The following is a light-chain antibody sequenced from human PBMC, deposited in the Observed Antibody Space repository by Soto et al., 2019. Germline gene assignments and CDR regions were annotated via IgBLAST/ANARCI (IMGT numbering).Light chain of an antibody. CDR3: QQVNSYPIT. J-gene: IGKJ5*01. CDR1: QSLNSL. V-gene: IGKV1-5*01. CDR2: DAS. Sequence: IQMTQSPSTLSASVGDRVTITCRASQSLNSLLAWYQQKPGRAPKLLIYDASTLESGVPSRFSGSGSGTDFTLTISSLQPEDFATYYCQQVNSYPITFGQGTRLEIK.